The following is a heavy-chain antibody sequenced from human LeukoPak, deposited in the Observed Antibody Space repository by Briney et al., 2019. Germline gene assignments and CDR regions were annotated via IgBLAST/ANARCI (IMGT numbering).Heavy chain of an antibody. CDR3: ARAFNFDWLLNDF. CDR2: IKQDGSET. J-gene: IGHJ4*02. D-gene: IGHD3-9*01. Sequence: GGSLRLSCAASGFTFSTYWMSWVRQAPGKGLEWVANIKQDGSETHYVDSVRDRFTISRDNAKNSMYLQMNSLRAEDTAVYYCARAFNFDWLLNDFWGQGTLVTVSS. V-gene: IGHV3-7*01. CDR1: GFTFSTYW.